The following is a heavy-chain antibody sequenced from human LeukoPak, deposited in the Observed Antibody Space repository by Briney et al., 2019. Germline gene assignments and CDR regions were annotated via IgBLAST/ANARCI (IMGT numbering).Heavy chain of an antibody. J-gene: IGHJ3*02. V-gene: IGHV3-20*04. CDR1: GFXFDNYG. Sequence: GGSLRLSCAASGFXFDNYGISWVRQAPGKGLEWVSGINWNGGSTSYADSGKGRLTISRDNAKNSLYLQLNSLRAEDTALYYCTKDTSGYYDGSFDIWGQGTMVTVSS. CDR2: INWNGGST. D-gene: IGHD3-22*01. CDR3: TKDTSGYYDGSFDI.